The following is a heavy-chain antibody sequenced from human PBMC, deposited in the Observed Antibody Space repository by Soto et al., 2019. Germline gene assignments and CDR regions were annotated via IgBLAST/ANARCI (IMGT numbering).Heavy chain of an antibody. CDR3: ARDDYKDGGNNWFDP. CDR1: GGSITNYY. J-gene: IGHJ5*02. Sequence: ASETLSLTCTVSGGSITNYYWSWIRQPAGKGLEWIGRMYTKERTNYNLSFKSRVTMSVDTSKNQFSLKLNAVTAADTAVYYCARDDYKDGGNNWFDPWGQGTRVTV. D-gene: IGHD3-16*01. CDR2: MYTKERT. V-gene: IGHV4-4*07.